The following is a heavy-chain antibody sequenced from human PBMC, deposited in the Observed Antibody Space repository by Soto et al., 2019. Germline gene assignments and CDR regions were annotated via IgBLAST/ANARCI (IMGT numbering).Heavy chain of an antibody. CDR2: IWYDGSNK. D-gene: IGHD3-3*01. CDR3: ARDWSEEPFPNHGMDV. V-gene: IGHV3-33*01. CDR1: GFTFSNYG. J-gene: IGHJ6*02. Sequence: QVQLVESGGGVVQPGRSLRLSCAASGFTFSNYGMHWVRQAPGKGLEWVAVIWYDGSNKYYADSVKGRFTISRDNSKNTLYLQMNSLRAEDTAVYYCARDWSEEPFPNHGMDVWGQGTTVTVSS.